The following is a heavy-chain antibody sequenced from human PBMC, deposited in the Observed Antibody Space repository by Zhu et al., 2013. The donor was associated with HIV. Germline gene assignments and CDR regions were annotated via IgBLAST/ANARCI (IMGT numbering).Heavy chain of an antibody. CDR3: ARVPRYDILTGYNWFDP. J-gene: IGHJ5*02. CDR1: GGTFSNYA. V-gene: IGHV1-69*01. D-gene: IGHD3-9*01. CDR2: IMPIFGTP. Sequence: QVQLVQSGAEVKKPGSSVKVSCKASGGTFSNYAISWVRQAPGPGLEWMGGIMPIFGTPNYAQKFQGRVTITADESTSTAYMELSSLRSEDTAVYYCARVPRYDILTGYNWFDPGAREPWSPSPQ.